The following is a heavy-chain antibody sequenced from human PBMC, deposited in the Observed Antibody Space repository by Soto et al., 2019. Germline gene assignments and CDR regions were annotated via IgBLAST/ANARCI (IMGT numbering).Heavy chain of an antibody. CDR1: GFTFSSYA. V-gene: IGHV3-64*02. Sequence: GGSLRLSCAASGFTFSSYAMHWVRQAQGKGLEYVSAISSNGGSTYYADSVKGRFTISRDNSKNTLYLQMGSLRAEDMAVYYCARGYCTNGVCPGVFDYWGQGTLVTVSS. J-gene: IGHJ4*02. CDR2: ISSNGGST. D-gene: IGHD2-8*01. CDR3: ARGYCTNGVCPGVFDY.